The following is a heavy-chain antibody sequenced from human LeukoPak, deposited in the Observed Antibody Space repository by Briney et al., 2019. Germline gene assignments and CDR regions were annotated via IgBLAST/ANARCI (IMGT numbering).Heavy chain of an antibody. CDR1: GYIFTGYY. J-gene: IGHJ4*02. CDR2: INPNSGGT. D-gene: IGHD6-13*01. CDR3: ARGYSGYSSSWYYDY. V-gene: IGHV1-2*04. Sequence: ASVKVSCKASGYIFTGYYMHWVRQAPGQGLEWMGWINPNSGGTNYAQKFQGWVTMTRDTSISTAYMELSRLRSDDTAVYYCARGYSGYSSSWYYDYWGQGTLVTVSS.